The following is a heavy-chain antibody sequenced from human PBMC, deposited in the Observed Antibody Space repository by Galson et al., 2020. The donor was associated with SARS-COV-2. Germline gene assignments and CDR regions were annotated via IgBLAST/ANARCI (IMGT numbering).Heavy chain of an antibody. Sequence: TGGSLRLSCAASGFTFSSYAMHWVRQAPGKGLEWVAVISYDGSNKYYADSVKGRFTISRDNSKNTLYLQMNSLRAEDTAVYYCAREGATPIQLWLDRWLGPWGQGTRVTVSS. CDR1: GFTFSSYA. J-gene: IGHJ5*02. V-gene: IGHV3-30-3*01. CDR2: ISYDGSNK. CDR3: AREGATPIQLWLDRWLGP. D-gene: IGHD5-18*01.